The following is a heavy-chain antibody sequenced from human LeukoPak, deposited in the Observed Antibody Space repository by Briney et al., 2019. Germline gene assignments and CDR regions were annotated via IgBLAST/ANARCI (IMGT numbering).Heavy chain of an antibody. Sequence: SQTLSLTCTVSGGSISSSSYYWGWIRQPPGKGLEWIGSIYYSGSTYYNPSLKSRVTISVDTSKNQFSLKLSSVTAADTAVYYCASRWGYYDSSGYYYVASLDAFDIWGQGTMVTVSS. V-gene: IGHV4-39*01. CDR2: IYYSGST. J-gene: IGHJ3*02. CDR1: GGSISSSSYY. D-gene: IGHD3-22*01. CDR3: ASRWGYYDSSGYYYVASLDAFDI.